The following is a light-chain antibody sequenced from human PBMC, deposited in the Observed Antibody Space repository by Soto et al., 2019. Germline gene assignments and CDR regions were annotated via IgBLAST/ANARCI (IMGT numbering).Light chain of an antibody. CDR2: DVS. CDR1: SSDVGGYNY. V-gene: IGLV2-11*01. CDR3: CSYAGSYTFVV. Sequence: QSALTQPRSVSGSPGQSVTISCTGTSSDVGGYNYVSWYQQHPGKAPKLMIYDVSKRPSGVPDRFSGSKSGNTASLTISGLQAEDEDDYYCCSYAGSYTFVVFGGGTKVTVL. J-gene: IGLJ2*01.